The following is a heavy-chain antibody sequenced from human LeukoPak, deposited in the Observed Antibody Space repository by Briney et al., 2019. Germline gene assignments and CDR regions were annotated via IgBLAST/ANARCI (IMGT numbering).Heavy chain of an antibody. CDR3: AKPRVSGLATTGYFDY. V-gene: IGHV3-23*01. D-gene: IGHD3-22*01. CDR2: ISGSGGST. CDR1: GFTFSSYG. Sequence: GGSLRLSCAASGFTFSSYGMSWVRQAPGKGLEWVSAISGSGGSTYYADSVKGRFTISRDNSKNTLYLQMNSLRAEDTAVYYCAKPRVSGLATTGYFDYWGQGTLVTVSS. J-gene: IGHJ4*02.